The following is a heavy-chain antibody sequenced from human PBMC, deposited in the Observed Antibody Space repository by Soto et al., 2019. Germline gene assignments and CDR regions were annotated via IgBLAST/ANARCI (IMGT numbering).Heavy chain of an antibody. CDR1: GYTFTSYY. CDR3: AREFNTDYDILTGYSQRHIDY. V-gene: IGHV1-46*01. CDR2: INPSGGST. D-gene: IGHD3-9*01. Sequence: GASVKVSCKASGYTFTSYYMHWVRQAPGQGLEWMGIINPSGGSTSYAQKFQGRVTMTRDTSTSTVYMELSSLRSEDTAVYYCAREFNTDYDILTGYSQRHIDYWGQGTLVNVSS. J-gene: IGHJ4*02.